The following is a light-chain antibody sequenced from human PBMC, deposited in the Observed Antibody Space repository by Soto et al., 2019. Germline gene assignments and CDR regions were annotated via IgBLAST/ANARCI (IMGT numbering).Light chain of an antibody. CDR2: LGS. CDR3: MQPLQSWT. J-gene: IGKJ1*01. Sequence: EIVMTQSPLSLPVTPGEPASISCRSSQSLPHSNGYNYLDWYLQKPGQSPQLLIYLGSNRASGVPDRFSGSGSGTDFTLKISRVEAEDVGVYYCMQPLQSWTFGQGSKV. CDR1: QSLPHSNGYNY. V-gene: IGKV2-28*01.